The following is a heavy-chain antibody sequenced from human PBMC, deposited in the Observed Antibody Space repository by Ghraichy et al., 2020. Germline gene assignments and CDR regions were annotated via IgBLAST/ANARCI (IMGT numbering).Heavy chain of an antibody. CDR2: ISGGGRTT. J-gene: IGHJ4*02. CDR3: AKDPSRWTGDYFDY. D-gene: IGHD6-13*01. CDR1: GFTFSSYA. Sequence: GGSLRLSCAASGFTFSSYAMSWVRQAPGKGLEWVSAISGGGRTTYYADSVKGRFTISRDNSKNTLYLQMNSLRAEDTAVYYCAKDPSRWTGDYFDYWGQGTLVTVSS. V-gene: IGHV3-23*01.